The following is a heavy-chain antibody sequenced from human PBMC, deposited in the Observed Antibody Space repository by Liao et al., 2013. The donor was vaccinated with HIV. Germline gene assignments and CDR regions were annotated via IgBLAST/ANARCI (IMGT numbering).Heavy chain of an antibody. Sequence: QVRLQESGPGLVKPSQTLSLTCTVSGDLIRRDNYYWTWIRQPAGKGLEWIGHIYTGMSTTGTTNYNPSLKSRVSISADTSSNHVSLKLTSMTAADTAVYYCARVQWXPAPNWYSDLWGRGTLVTVSS. CDR1: GDLIRRDNYY. CDR3: ARVQWXPAPNWYSDL. J-gene: IGHJ2*01. D-gene: IGHD1-26*01. V-gene: IGHV4-61*02. CDR2: IYTGMSTTGTT.